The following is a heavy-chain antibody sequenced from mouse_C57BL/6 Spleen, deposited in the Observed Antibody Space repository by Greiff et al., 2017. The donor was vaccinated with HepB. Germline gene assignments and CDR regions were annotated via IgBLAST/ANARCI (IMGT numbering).Heavy chain of an antibody. D-gene: IGHD2-3*01. CDR3: AREEWLLGFYYFDY. CDR1: GYTFTSYW. CDR2: IHPNSGST. J-gene: IGHJ2*01. V-gene: IGHV1-64*01. Sequence: QVQLQQPGAELVKPGASVKLSCKASGYTFTSYWMHWVKQRPGQGLEWIGMIHPNSGSTNYNEKFKSKATLTVDKSSSTAYMQLSSLTSEDSAVYYCAREEWLLGFYYFDYWGQGTTLTVSS.